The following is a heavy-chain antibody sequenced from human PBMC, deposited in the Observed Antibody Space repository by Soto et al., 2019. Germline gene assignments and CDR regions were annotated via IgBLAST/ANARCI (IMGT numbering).Heavy chain of an antibody. CDR3: AREFVKDLLWFGESMDV. CDR2: IWYDGSNK. V-gene: IGHV3-33*01. Sequence: GGSLRLSCAASGFTFSSYGMHWVRQAPGKGLEWVAVIWYDGSNKYYADSVKGRFTISRDNSKNTLYLQMNSLRAEDTAVYYCAREFVKDLLWFGESMDVWGKGTTVTVSS. CDR1: GFTFSSYG. J-gene: IGHJ6*04. D-gene: IGHD3-10*01.